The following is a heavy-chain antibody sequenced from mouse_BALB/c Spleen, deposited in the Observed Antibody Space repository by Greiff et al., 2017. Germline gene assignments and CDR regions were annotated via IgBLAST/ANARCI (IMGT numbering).Heavy chain of an antibody. V-gene: IGHV5-9-3*01. J-gene: IGHJ2*01. CDR3: ARREGDYDDY. Sequence: EVKVVESGGGLVKPGGSLKLSCAASGFTFSSYAMSWVRQTPEKRLEWVATISSGGSYTYYPDSVKGRFTISRDNAKNTLYLQMSSLRSEDTAMFDCARREGDYDDYWGQGTTVTVSS. CDR1: GFTFSSYA. CDR2: ISSGGSYT.